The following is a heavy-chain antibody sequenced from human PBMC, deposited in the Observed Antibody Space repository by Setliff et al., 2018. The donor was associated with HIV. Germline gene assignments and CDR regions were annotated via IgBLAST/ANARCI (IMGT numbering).Heavy chain of an antibody. CDR2: INPSGGRT. V-gene: IGHV1-46*01. CDR1: GYTFTGYY. Sequence: ASVKVSCKASGYTFTGYYMHWVRQAPEQGLEWMGLINPSGGRTSYAQKFQGRLTMTRDTSRSTVYMELSSLRSEDTAVYYCARCYYDSSGPTDAFDIWGQGTVVTVSS. D-gene: IGHD3-22*01. J-gene: IGHJ3*02. CDR3: ARCYYDSSGPTDAFDI.